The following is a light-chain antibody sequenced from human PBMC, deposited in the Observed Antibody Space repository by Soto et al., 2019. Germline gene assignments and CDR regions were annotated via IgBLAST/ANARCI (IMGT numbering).Light chain of an antibody. Sequence: QSALTQPASVSGSPGQSITISCTGTSSDVGSYNLVSWYQQHPGKAPKLMIYEGSKRPSGVSNRFSGSKSGNTASLTISGLQVEDGVDYYCCSNAGRSLFVVFGGGTKLPVL. CDR2: EGS. CDR1: SSDVGSYNL. CDR3: CSNAGRSLFVV. V-gene: IGLV2-23*03. J-gene: IGLJ2*01.